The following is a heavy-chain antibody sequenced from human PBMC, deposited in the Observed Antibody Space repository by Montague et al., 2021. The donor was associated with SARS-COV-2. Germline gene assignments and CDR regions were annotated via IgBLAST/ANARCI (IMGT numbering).Heavy chain of an antibody. Sequence: SETLSLTCTVSGDSISSYFWSWIRQPAGKRLEWIGRIYITGTSQYNSNYNPSLKSRVTMSVDTSKNHLSLKLTSVTAADTAVYFCARLRRGTYYVSFDPWGQGTLVSVSS. CDR3: ARLRRGTYYVSFDP. V-gene: IGHV4-4*07. D-gene: IGHD1-26*01. J-gene: IGHJ5*02. CDR2: IYITGTSQYNS. CDR1: GDSISSYF.